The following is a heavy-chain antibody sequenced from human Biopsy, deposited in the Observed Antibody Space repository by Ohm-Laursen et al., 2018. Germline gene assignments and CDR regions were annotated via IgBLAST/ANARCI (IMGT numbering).Heavy chain of an antibody. V-gene: IGHV4-59*01. D-gene: IGHD2-15*01. J-gene: IGHJ6*02. CDR3: ARDRRGDSYMDV. Sequence: ETLSLTCTVSGDSIRSYYWSWIRQTPEKGLEWIGHVYFTGSTNFNPSLKSRVTISVDTSRVRFSLTLSSVTAADTAIYYCARDRRGDSYMDVWGQGTTVTVSS. CDR1: GDSIRSYY. CDR2: VYFTGST.